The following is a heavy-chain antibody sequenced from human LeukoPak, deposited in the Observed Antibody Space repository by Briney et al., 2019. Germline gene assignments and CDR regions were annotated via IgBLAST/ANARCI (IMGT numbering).Heavy chain of an antibody. V-gene: IGHV3-9*01. D-gene: IGHD3-22*01. CDR2: ISWNSGSI. Sequence: GGSLRLSCAASGFTFDDYAMHWGRQAPGKGLEWVSGISWNSGSIGYADSVKGRFTISRDNAKNSLYLQMNSLRAEDTALYYCAKDGGSDSSLGAFDIWGQGTMVTVSS. CDR3: AKDGGSDSSLGAFDI. CDR1: GFTFDDYA. J-gene: IGHJ3*02.